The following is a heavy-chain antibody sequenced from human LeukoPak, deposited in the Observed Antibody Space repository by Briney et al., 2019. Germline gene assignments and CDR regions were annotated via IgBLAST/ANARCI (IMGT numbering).Heavy chain of an antibody. CDR2: IKNDGDKT. D-gene: IGHD3-10*01. Sequence: GGSLRLSCAVSGFTFSSCGMNWVRQAPGKGVEWVAVIKNDGDKTYFEESVKGRFTISIDTSKSTLYLQMNSLAAEDTAVYYCVKEQGSGSYRTADYWGQGTLVTVSS. V-gene: IGHV3-30*18. CDR3: VKEQGSGSYRTADY. CDR1: GFTFSSCG. J-gene: IGHJ4*02.